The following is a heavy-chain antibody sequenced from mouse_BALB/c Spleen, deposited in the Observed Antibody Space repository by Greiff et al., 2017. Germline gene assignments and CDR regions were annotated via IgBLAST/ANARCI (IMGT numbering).Heavy chain of an antibody. V-gene: IGHV5-4*02. J-gene: IGHJ4*01. CDR2: ISDGGSYT. CDR1: GFTFSDYY. Sequence: EVQRVESGGGLVKPGGSLKLSCAASGFTFSDYYMYWVRQTPEKRLEWVATISDGGSYTYYPDSVKGRFTISRDNAKNNLYLQMSSLKSEDTAMYYCARDEGLRQGYYYAMDYWGQGTSVTVSS. CDR3: ARDEGLRQGYYYAMDY. D-gene: IGHD2-4*01.